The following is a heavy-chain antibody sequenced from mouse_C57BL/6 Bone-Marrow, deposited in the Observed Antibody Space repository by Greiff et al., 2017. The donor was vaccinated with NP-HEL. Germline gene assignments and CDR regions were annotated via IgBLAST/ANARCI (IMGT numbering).Heavy chain of an antibody. CDR1: GFTFSSYG. J-gene: IGHJ3*01. V-gene: IGHV5-6*01. Sequence: EVQLQESGGDLVKPGGSLKLSCAASGFTFSSYGMSWVRQTPDKRLEWVATISSGGSYTYYPDSVKGRFTISRDNAKNTLYLQMSSLKSEDTAMYYCARRFTNPFAYWGQGTLVTVSA. D-gene: IGHD1-1*01. CDR2: ISSGGSYT. CDR3: ARRFTNPFAY.